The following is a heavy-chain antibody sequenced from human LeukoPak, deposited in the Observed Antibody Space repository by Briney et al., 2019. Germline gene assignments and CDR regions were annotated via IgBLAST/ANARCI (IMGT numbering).Heavy chain of an antibody. CDR2: INSDGSST. V-gene: IGHV3-74*01. D-gene: IGHD3-22*01. Sequence: PGGSLRLSCAASGFTFTSYWMHWVRQAPGKGLVWVSRINSDGSSTSYADSVKGRFTISRDNAKNTLYLQMNSLRAEDTAVYYCTRDQDSSGYYGPENDAFDIWGQGTMVTVSS. J-gene: IGHJ3*02. CDR1: GFTFTSYW. CDR3: TRDQDSSGYYGPENDAFDI.